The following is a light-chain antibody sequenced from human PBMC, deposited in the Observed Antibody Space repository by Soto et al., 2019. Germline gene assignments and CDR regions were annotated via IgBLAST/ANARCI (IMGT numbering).Light chain of an antibody. CDR2: GAS. Sequence: EIVMTQSPATLSVSPGERLTLSCRASQSVNSNLAWYQQKPGQAPRLLIYGASTRATGIPARISGSGSGTEFTITISSLQSEDFAIYYCQQYNKRWTFGQGTKVEIK. J-gene: IGKJ1*01. V-gene: IGKV3-15*01. CDR3: QQYNKRWT. CDR1: QSVNSN.